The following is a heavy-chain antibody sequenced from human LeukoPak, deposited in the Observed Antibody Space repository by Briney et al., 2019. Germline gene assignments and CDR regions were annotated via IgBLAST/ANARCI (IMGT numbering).Heavy chain of an antibody. V-gene: IGHV4-59*12. J-gene: IGHJ4*02. CDR3: ARGSWIGWLRNYYFDY. D-gene: IGHD6-13*01. CDR2: IYYSGST. CDR1: GGSISSYY. Sequence: ASETLSLTCTVSGGSISSYYWSWIRQPPGKGLEWIGYIYYSGSTNYNPSLKSRVTISVDTSKNQFSLKLSSVTAADTAVYYCARGSWIGWLRNYYFDYWGQGTLVTVSS.